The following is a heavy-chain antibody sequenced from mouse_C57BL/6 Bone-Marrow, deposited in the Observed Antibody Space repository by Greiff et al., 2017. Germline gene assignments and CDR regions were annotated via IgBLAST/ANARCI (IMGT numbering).Heavy chain of an antibody. J-gene: IGHJ4*01. Sequence: VQLQQSGAELVRPGTSVKVSCKASGYAFTNYLIEWVKQRPGQGLEWIGVINPGSGGTNYNEKFKGKATLTADKSSSTAYMQLSSLTSEDSAVYFCAREDYTYYAMDYWGQGTSVTVSS. CDR1: GYAFTNYL. CDR3: AREDYTYYAMDY. V-gene: IGHV1-54*01. D-gene: IGHD2-12*01. CDR2: INPGSGGT.